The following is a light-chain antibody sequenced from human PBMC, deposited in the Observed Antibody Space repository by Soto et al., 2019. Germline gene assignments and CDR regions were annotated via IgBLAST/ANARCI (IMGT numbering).Light chain of an antibody. CDR1: QSVSSSY. CDR2: GAS. V-gene: IGKV3-20*01. Sequence: IGLTQSPGTLSLSHGARATLSCRASQSVSSSYLAWYQQRPGQAPRLLIYGASSRAPGIPDRFSGSGSGTDFTLTISRLEPEDFAVYYCQQYGSSPPITFGQGARLEIK. J-gene: IGKJ5*01. CDR3: QQYGSSPPIT.